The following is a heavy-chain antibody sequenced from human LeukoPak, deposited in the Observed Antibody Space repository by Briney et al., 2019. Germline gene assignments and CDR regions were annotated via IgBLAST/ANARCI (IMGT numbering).Heavy chain of an antibody. D-gene: IGHD3/OR15-3a*01. J-gene: IGHJ4*02. CDR3: ARGGVGLGYFDY. Sequence: GGPLRLFCAPSVFPHSCYAMRWLRQAPGGEVEWVSYISSSGSTIYYADSVKGRFTISRDNAKNSLYLQMNSLRAEETAVYYCARGGVGLGYFDYWGQGTLVTVSS. CDR2: ISSSGSTI. V-gene: IGHV3-11*04. CDR1: VFPHSCYA.